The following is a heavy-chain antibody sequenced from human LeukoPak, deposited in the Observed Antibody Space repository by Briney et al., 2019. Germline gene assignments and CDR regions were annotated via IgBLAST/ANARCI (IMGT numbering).Heavy chain of an antibody. V-gene: IGHV3-30*03. CDR3: ATSPMFYDILAGYYVY. CDR1: GFTFSSYA. D-gene: IGHD3-9*01. J-gene: IGHJ4*02. CDR2: IANDGSNI. Sequence: PGGSLRLSCAASGFTFSSYALHWVRQAPGRGLEWVAVIANDGSNIYYADSVKGRFTISRDNSKNTLYLHMYSLRVEDTAVYYCATSPMFYDILAGYYVYWGQGTLVTVSS.